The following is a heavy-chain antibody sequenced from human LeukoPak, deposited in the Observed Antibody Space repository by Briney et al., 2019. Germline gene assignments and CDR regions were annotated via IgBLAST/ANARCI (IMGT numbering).Heavy chain of an antibody. CDR2: ISANNGNT. J-gene: IGHJ3*02. V-gene: IGHV1-18*01. CDR3: AREPHTLDAFDI. D-gene: IGHD3-16*01. CDR1: GYTFTSYG. Sequence: ASVKVSCKASGYTFTSYGISWVRQAPGQGLEWIGWISANNGNTNYAQRVQGRVTITRDTSISTAYMELSRLRSDDTAVYYCAREPHTLDAFDIWGQGTMVTVSS.